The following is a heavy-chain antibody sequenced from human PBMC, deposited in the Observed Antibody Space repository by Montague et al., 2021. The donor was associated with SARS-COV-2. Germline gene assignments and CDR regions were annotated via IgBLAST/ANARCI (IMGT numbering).Heavy chain of an antibody. D-gene: IGHD3-22*01. J-gene: IGHJ4*02. V-gene: IGHV4-34*01. CDR2: INHGGST. Sequence: SETLSLTCAVYGGSFNDYYWSWIRQPPGKGLEWIGEINHGGSTNYCSSLKSRVTISADTSKNQFSLKLKSVTAADTANYYCARGHQGVAMIVVVMIGAKYYFAYWGRGSLVTVSS. CDR1: GGSFNDYY. CDR3: ARGHQGVAMIVVVMIGAKYYFAY.